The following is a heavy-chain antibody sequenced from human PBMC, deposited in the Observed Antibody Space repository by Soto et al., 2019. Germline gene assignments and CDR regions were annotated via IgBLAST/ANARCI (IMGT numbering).Heavy chain of an antibody. J-gene: IGHJ4*02. CDR3: AREDRTNGYNYDY. D-gene: IGHD1-1*01. Sequence: SETLSLTCCVSVGSISSSNYYWAWIRQPPGKGLEWIGSIYYIGNTYYNPSLKSRVTMSVDTSKNQFSLKVTSVTAADTAIYYCAREDRTNGYNYDYWGQGTLVTVSS. V-gene: IGHV4-39*01. CDR2: IYYIGNT. CDR1: VGSISSSNYY.